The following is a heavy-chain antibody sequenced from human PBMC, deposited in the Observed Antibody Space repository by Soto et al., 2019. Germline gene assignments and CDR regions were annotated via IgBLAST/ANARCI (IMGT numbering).Heavy chain of an antibody. J-gene: IGHJ5*02. D-gene: IGHD2-2*01. Sequence: SETLSLTCTVSGGSISSGGYYWSWIRQHPGKGLEWIGYIYYSGSTYYNPSLKSRVTISVDTSKNQFSLKLSSVTAADTAVYYCARDRGYCSSTSCSPVWFDPWGQGTLVTVS. CDR2: IYYSGST. V-gene: IGHV4-31*03. CDR3: ARDRGYCSSTSCSPVWFDP. CDR1: GGSISSGGYY.